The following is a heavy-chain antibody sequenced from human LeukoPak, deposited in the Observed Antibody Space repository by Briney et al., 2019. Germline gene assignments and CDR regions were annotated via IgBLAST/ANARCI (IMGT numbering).Heavy chain of an antibody. CDR1: GFTCNNYN. CDR3: ARDPYSGNYGNYYYYYMDV. V-gene: IGHV3-21*01. CDR2: ITSSGTYI. J-gene: IGHJ6*03. Sequence: GGSLKLSCATSGFTCNNYNMNWVRQAPGRALEWVSSITSSGTYIFYADSVKGRFTISRDNAKNSLYLQMNSLGPEDTAVYYCARDPYSGNYGNYYYYYMDVWGKGTTVTISS. D-gene: IGHD1-26*01.